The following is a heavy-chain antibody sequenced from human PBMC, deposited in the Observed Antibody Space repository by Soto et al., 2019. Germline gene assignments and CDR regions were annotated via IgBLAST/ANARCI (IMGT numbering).Heavy chain of an antibody. D-gene: IGHD2-2*01. CDR2: ISYDGSNK. V-gene: IGHV3-30-3*01. Sequence: GGSLRLSCAASGFTFSSYAMHWVRQAPGKGLEWVAVISYDGSNKYYADSVKGRFTISRDNSKKMLYLQMNSQRAEDTAVYYCARDGPREYCCSTSCYAYYYYGLDVWGQGTTVTVSS. CDR1: GFTFSSYA. J-gene: IGHJ6*02. CDR3: ARDGPREYCCSTSCYAYYYYGLDV.